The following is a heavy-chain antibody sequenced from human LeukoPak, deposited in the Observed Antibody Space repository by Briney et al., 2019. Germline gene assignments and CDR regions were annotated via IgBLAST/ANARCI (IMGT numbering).Heavy chain of an antibody. CDR3: ARVRYGSGSYLFDY. V-gene: IGHV3-30*02. Sequence: GSLRLSCAASGFTFSSYGMHWVRQAPGKGLEWVAFIRYDGSNKYYADSVKGRFTISRDNSKNTLYLQMNSLRAEDTAVYYCARVRYGSGSYLFDYWGQGTLVTVSS. CDR2: IRYDGSNK. J-gene: IGHJ4*02. D-gene: IGHD3-10*01. CDR1: GFTFSSYG.